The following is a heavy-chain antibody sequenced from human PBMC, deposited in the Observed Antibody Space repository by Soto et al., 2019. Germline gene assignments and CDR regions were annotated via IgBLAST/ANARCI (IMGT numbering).Heavy chain of an antibody. J-gene: IGHJ4*02. CDR3: ATDILDY. V-gene: IGHV3-7*05. CDR1: GFTVSSYS. CDR2: INQHGTEK. Sequence: SLRLSCAASGFTVSSYSLTWARQAPGKGLEWVANINQHGTEKFYVDSVEGRFSISRDNAYHSVYLQMNSLRAEDTAIYYCATDILDYWGQGTSVTVSS.